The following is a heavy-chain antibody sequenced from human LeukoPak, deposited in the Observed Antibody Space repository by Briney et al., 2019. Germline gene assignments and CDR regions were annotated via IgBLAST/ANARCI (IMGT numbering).Heavy chain of an antibody. Sequence: PSGTLSLTCGVSGGSVTSTNWWTWVRQPPGKGLEWVGEVHLDGRTNYNPSLKSRLTMSVDLSENHISLKLTSVTAADTAVYYCAREGGFYRPLDYSGQGTLVTVSS. CDR2: VHLDGRT. CDR1: GGSVTSTNW. CDR3: AREGGFYRPLDY. J-gene: IGHJ4*02. V-gene: IGHV4-4*02. D-gene: IGHD3-3*01.